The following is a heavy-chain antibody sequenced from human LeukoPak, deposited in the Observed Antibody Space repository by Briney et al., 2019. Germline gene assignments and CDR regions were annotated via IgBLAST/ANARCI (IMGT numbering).Heavy chain of an antibody. V-gene: IGHV3-53*01. CDR2: IYSGGST. CDR3: AREKVGANSSDAFDI. D-gene: IGHD1-26*01. J-gene: IGHJ3*02. Sequence: PGGSLRLSCAASGFTVSSNYMSWVRQAPGKGLEWVSVIYSGGSTYYADSVKGRFTISRDNSKNTLYLQMNSLRAEDTAVYYCAREKVGANSSDAFDIWGQGTLVTVSS. CDR1: GFTVSSNY.